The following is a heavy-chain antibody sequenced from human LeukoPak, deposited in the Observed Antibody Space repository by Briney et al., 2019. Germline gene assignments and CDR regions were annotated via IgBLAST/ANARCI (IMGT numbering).Heavy chain of an antibody. CDR1: GGSISSGGYY. D-gene: IGHD3-16*01. CDR3: ARGGFGFSPFDP. V-gene: IGHV4-31*03. CDR2: IYYSGST. Sequence: SETLSLTCTVSGGSISSGGYYWSWIRQHPGKGLEWIGYIYYSGSTYYNPSLKSRVTISVDTSKNQFSLKLSSVTAADTAVYYCARGGFGFSPFDPWGQGTLVTVSS. J-gene: IGHJ5*02.